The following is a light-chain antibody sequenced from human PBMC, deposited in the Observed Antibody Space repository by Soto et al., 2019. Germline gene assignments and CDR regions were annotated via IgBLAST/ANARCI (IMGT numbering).Light chain of an antibody. J-gene: IGKJ5*01. CDR2: AAS. CDR1: LSISTY. Sequence: DIQMTQSPSSLSASVGDRVTITCRASLSISTYLAWYQQKPGKAPNLLIYAASTLQTAVPSRFSGSGSGTEFTLTISSLQPEDFATYYCQLLNSSPITFGQGTRLEIK. V-gene: IGKV1-9*01. CDR3: QLLNSSPIT.